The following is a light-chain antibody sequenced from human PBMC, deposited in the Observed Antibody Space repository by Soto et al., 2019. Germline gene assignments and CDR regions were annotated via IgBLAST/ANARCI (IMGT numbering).Light chain of an antibody. Sequence: VLTLSPGARSLPPGGGATLACRASQTVSNNYFAWYQQQPGQAPSLLIYDASSRATGIPDRFSGGGSGTDFTLTISRLEPEDFAVYYCQQFSSYPLTFGGGTKVDI. CDR1: QTVSNNY. CDR2: DAS. V-gene: IGKV3-20*01. CDR3: QQFSSYPLT. J-gene: IGKJ4*01.